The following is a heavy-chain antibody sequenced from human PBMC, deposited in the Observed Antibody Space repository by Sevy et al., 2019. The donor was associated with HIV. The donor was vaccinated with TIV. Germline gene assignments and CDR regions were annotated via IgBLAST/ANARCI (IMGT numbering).Heavy chain of an antibody. J-gene: IGHJ4*02. CDR2: ISSWSSYI. CDR3: ARDGGCSSTSCLLYFDS. Sequence: GGCLRLSCAASGFTFSDYYMNWVRQAPGKGLEWVSSISSWSSYIHYADSVRGRFTISRDNAKNSLYLQMNSLRVDDTAVYFCARDGGCSSTSCLLYFDSWGQGALVTVSS. CDR1: GFTFSDYY. V-gene: IGHV3-21*01. D-gene: IGHD2-2*01.